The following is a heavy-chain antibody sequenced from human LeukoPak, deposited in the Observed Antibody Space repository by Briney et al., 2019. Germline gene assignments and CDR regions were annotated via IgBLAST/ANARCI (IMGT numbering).Heavy chain of an antibody. J-gene: IGHJ3*02. CDR1: GGSISSYY. V-gene: IGHV4-59*12. Sequence: SETLSLTCTVSGGSISSYYWSWIRQPPGKGLEWIGNIYYSGSTNYNPSLKSRVTISVDTSKNQFSLKLSSVTAADTAVYYCARYADPDAFDIWGQGTMVTVSS. CDR3: ARYADPDAFDI. CDR2: IYYSGST. D-gene: IGHD2-2*01.